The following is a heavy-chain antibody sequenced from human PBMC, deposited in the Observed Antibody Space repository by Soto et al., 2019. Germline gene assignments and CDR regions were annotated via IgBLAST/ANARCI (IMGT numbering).Heavy chain of an antibody. CDR3: ARDPYYDFWSGSPGDWFDP. Sequence: ASVKVSCKASGYTFTSYGISWVRQAPGQGLEWMGWISAYNGNTNYAQKLQGRVTMTTDTSTSTAYMELRSLRSDDTAVYYCARDPYYDFWSGSPGDWFDPWGQGTLVTVSS. D-gene: IGHD3-3*01. CDR2: ISAYNGNT. J-gene: IGHJ5*02. V-gene: IGHV1-18*01. CDR1: GYTFTSYG.